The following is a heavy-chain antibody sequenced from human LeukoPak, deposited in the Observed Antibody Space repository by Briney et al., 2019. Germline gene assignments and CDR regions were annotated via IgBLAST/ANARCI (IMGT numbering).Heavy chain of an antibody. CDR3: ARGLRKWSGSQTYYYYGMDV. J-gene: IGHJ6*02. D-gene: IGHD1-26*01. CDR1: GYTFTSYD. Sequence: ASVKLSCKASGYTFTSYDINWVRQATGQGLEWMGWMNPNSGNTGYAQKFQGRVTMTRNTSISTACMELSSLRSEDTAVYYCARGLRKWSGSQTYYYYGMDVWGQGTTVTVSS. V-gene: IGHV1-8*01. CDR2: MNPNSGNT.